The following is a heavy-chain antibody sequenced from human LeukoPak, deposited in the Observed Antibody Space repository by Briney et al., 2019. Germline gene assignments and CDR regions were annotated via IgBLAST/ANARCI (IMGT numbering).Heavy chain of an antibody. J-gene: IGHJ3*02. D-gene: IGHD4-11*01. CDR2: MNHSGST. Sequence: PSETLSLTCAVYGGSFSGYYWSLIRQPPGKGLEWIVEMNHSGSTNYNPSLKSRVTISVDTSKNQFSLKLSSVTAADAAVYYCERARRWRMTTVTHVAFDIWGQGTMVTVSS. CDR1: GGSFSGYY. CDR3: ERARRWRMTTVTHVAFDI. V-gene: IGHV4-34*01.